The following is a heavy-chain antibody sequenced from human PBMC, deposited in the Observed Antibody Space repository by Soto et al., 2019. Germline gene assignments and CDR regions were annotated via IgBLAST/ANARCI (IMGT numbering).Heavy chain of an antibody. V-gene: IGHV3-23*01. Sequence: PGGSLSLSCAAYGFTFSSYAMSWVRQAPGKGLEWVSAFSGSGGSTYYADSVEGRFTISRDNSKNTLYLQMNSLRAEDTAVYYCAKLLPYYDFWSGYDSGGMDVWGQGTTVTVSS. D-gene: IGHD3-3*01. J-gene: IGHJ6*02. CDR1: GFTFSSYA. CDR3: AKLLPYYDFWSGYDSGGMDV. CDR2: FSGSGGST.